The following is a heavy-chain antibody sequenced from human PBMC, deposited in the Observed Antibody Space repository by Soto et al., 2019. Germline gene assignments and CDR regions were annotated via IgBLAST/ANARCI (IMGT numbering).Heavy chain of an antibody. Sequence: GGSLRLSCAASGFTFSSYWMSWVRQAPGKGLEWVANIKQDGSEKYYVDSVKGRFTISRDNAKNSLYLQMNSLRAEDMAVYYCARDSRGRITMVRGVIKSYYGMDVWGQGTTVTVSS. CDR3: ARDSRGRITMVRGVIKSYYGMDV. D-gene: IGHD3-10*01. J-gene: IGHJ6*02. CDR1: GFTFSSYW. CDR2: IKQDGSEK. V-gene: IGHV3-7*01.